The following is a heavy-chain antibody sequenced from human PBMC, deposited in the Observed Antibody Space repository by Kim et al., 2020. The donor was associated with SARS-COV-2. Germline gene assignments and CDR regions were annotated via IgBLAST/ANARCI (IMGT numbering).Heavy chain of an antibody. CDR3: AKDRSGPYYYGSGSYFGYGMGV. Sequence: GGSLRLSCAASGFTFSSYGMHWVRQAPGKGLEWVAVISYDGSNKYYADSVKGRFTISRDNSKNTLYLQMNSLRAEDTAVYYCAKDRSGPYYYGSGSYFGYGMGVWGQGTTVTVCS. CDR2: ISYDGSNK. D-gene: IGHD3-10*01. J-gene: IGHJ6*02. CDR1: GFTFSSYG. V-gene: IGHV3-30*18.